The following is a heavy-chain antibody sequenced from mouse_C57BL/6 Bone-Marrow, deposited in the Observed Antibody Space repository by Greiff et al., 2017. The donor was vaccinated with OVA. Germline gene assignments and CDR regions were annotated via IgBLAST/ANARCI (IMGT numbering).Heavy chain of an antibody. CDR1: GYTFTGYW. CDR2: ILPGSGST. Sequence: VQLQQSGAELMKPGASVKLSCKATGYTFTGYWIEWVKQRPGHGLEWIGEILPGSGSTNYTEKFKGKATFTADTSSNTAYMQLSSLTTEDSAIYYCAKQAYWGQGTLVTVSA. V-gene: IGHV1-9*01. CDR3: AKQAY. J-gene: IGHJ3*01.